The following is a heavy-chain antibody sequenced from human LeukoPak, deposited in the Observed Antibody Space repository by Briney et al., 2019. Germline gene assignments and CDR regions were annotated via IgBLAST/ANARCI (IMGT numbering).Heavy chain of an antibody. CDR2: IGASGDTT. Sequence: GGSLRLSCAASGFTFSAFAMSWVRQAPGKGLEWVSGIGASGDTTYYADSVKGRFTISRDNSKYTLYLQMNSLRAEDTAVYYCAKDPKVGYSSSWYSTDWGQGTLVTVSS. CDR1: GFTFSAFA. CDR3: AKDPKVGYSSSWYSTD. D-gene: IGHD6-13*01. J-gene: IGHJ4*02. V-gene: IGHV3-23*01.